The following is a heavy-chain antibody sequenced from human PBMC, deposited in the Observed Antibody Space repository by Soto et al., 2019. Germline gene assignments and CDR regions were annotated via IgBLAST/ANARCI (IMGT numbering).Heavy chain of an antibody. CDR3: ARRGRDSPDYYYYGMDV. V-gene: IGHV5-51*01. J-gene: IGHJ6*02. D-gene: IGHD3-16*01. CDR1: GYSFTSYW. Sequence: GESLKISCKGSGYSFTSYWIGWVRQMPGKGLEWMGIIYPGDSDTRYSPSFQGQVTISADRSISTAYLQWSSLKASDTAMYYCARRGRDSPDYYYYGMDVWGQGTTVTVSS. CDR2: IYPGDSDT.